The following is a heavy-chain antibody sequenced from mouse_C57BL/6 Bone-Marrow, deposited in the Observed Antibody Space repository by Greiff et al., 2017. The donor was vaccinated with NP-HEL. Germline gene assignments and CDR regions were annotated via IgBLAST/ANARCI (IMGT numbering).Heavy chain of an antibody. D-gene: IGHD2-4*01. CDR2: IYPGDGDT. V-gene: IGHV1-82*01. CDR1: GYAFSSSW. Sequence: VQLQQSGPELVKPGASVKISCKASGYAFSSSWMNWVKQRPGKGLECIGRIYPGDGDTNYNGKFKGKATLTADKSSSTAYMQLSSLTSEDSAVYFCATKGLRRNWGQGTLVTVSA. CDR3: ATKGLRRN. J-gene: IGHJ3*01.